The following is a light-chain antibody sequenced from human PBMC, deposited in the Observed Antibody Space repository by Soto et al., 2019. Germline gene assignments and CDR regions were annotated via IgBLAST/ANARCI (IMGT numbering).Light chain of an antibody. V-gene: IGKV1-9*01. CDR1: QGISSY. J-gene: IGKJ4*01. CDR3: QQLNSYPFT. CDR2: AAS. Sequence: IQLTQSPSSLSASVGDRVTITCRASQGISSYLAWYQQKPGKAPKLLIYAASTLQSGVPSRFSGSGSGTDFTLTISSLQHEDFATYYCQQLNSYPFTFGGGTKVEIK.